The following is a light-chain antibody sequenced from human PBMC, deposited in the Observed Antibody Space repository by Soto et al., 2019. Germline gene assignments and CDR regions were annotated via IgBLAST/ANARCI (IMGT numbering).Light chain of an antibody. V-gene: IGKV1-6*01. J-gene: IGKJ5*01. CDR1: QGIGNA. CDR3: QQNSTPPIS. Sequence: AIQMTQSPSSLSATVGDRVTIXXRASQGIGNALGWYQQKPGTPPQVXLYGASNLQRVAPPRFSGSGSATDFTLTISRLQHEDFATYCCQQNSTPPISFGQGTRLEIK. CDR2: GAS.